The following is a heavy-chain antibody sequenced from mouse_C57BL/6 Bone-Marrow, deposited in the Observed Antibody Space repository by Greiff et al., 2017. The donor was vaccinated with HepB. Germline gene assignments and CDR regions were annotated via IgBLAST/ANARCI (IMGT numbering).Heavy chain of an antibody. V-gene: IGHV1-64*01. CDR3: ARFTITTVVATDYWYFDV. CDR1: GYTFTSYW. Sequence: QVQLQQPAAELVKPGASVKLSCKASGYTFTSYWMHWVKQRPGQGLEWIGMIHPNSGSTNYNEKFKSKATLTVDKSSSTAYMQLSSLTSEDSAVYYCARFTITTVVATDYWYFDVWGTGTTVTVSS. CDR2: IHPNSGST. D-gene: IGHD1-1*01. J-gene: IGHJ1*03.